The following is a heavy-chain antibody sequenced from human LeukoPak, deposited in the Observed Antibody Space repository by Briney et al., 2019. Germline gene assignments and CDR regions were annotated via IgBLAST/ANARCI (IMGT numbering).Heavy chain of an antibody. D-gene: IGHD3-22*01. CDR2: IKSDGRT. CDR3: ARAPSEIGGYYPEYFRH. V-gene: IGHV3-74*01. Sequence: GGSLRLSCAAAGFTFSNYGMHWVRQAPGKGLEWVARIKSDGRTKYYDAVKGGFTISRDNAKNTVSLQINSLRAEDTGVYYCARAPSEIGGYYPEYFRHWGQGTLVTVSS. CDR1: GFTFSNYG. J-gene: IGHJ1*01.